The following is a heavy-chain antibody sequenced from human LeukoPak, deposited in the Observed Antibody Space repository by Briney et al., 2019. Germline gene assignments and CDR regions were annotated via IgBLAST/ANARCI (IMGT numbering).Heavy chain of an antibody. J-gene: IGHJ4*02. CDR3: ARDGGGYSYGGFDY. V-gene: IGHV4-31*03. D-gene: IGHD5-18*01. CDR1: GGSISSGGYY. Sequence: SQTLTLTCTASGGSISSGGYYWSWIRQHPGKGLEWIGYIYYSGSTYYNPSLKSRVTISVDTSKNQFSLKLSSVTAADTAVYYCARDGGGYSYGGFDYWGQGTLVTVSS. CDR2: IYYSGST.